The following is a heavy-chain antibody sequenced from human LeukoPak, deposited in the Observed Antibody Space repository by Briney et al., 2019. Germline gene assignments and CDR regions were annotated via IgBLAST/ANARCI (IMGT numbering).Heavy chain of an antibody. D-gene: IGHD6-19*01. V-gene: IGHV1-3*01. CDR2: INAGNGNT. CDR1: GYTFTSYA. J-gene: IGHJ5*02. Sequence: GASVNVSCKASGYTFTSYAMHWVRQAPGQRLEWMGWINAGNGNTKYSQKFQGRVTITRDTSASTAYMELSSLRSEDTAVYYCARGSSSSGGNWFDPWGQGTLVTVSS. CDR3: ARGSSSSGGNWFDP.